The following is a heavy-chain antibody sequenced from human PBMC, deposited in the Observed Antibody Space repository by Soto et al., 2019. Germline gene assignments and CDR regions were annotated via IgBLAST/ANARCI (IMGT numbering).Heavy chain of an antibody. D-gene: IGHD2-2*01. CDR3: ARDREGYCSSTSCSLFDP. Sequence: VQLVESGGGVVQPGRSLRLSCAASGFTFSSYGMHWVRQAPGKGLEWVAVIWYDGSNKYYADSVKGRFTISRDNSKNTLYLQMNSLRAEDTAVYYCARDREGYCSSTSCSLFDPWGQGTLVTVSS. CDR1: GFTFSSYG. CDR2: IWYDGSNK. V-gene: IGHV3-33*01. J-gene: IGHJ5*02.